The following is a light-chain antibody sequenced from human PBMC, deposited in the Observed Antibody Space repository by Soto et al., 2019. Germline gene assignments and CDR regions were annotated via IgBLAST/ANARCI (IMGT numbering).Light chain of an antibody. CDR2: GAS. J-gene: IGKJ1*01. V-gene: IGKV3-20*01. Sequence: EIVLTQSPGTLSLSPGERATLSCRASQSVSSSYLAWYQHKPGQAPRLLIYGASSRATDIPDRFRGSGSGTDVTLTISRLEPEDFAVYYCQQYGSSPGTFGQGTKVEIK. CDR1: QSVSSSY. CDR3: QQYGSSPGT.